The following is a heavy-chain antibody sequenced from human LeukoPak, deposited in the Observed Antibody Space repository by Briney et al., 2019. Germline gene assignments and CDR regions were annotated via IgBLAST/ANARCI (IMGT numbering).Heavy chain of an antibody. J-gene: IGHJ6*03. V-gene: IGHV1-69*13. CDR2: IIPIFGTA. D-gene: IGHD6-19*01. Sequence: GASVKVSCKASGGTFISYAISWVRQAPGQGLEWMGGIIPIFGTANYAQKFQGRVTITADESTSTAYMELSSLRSEDTAVYYCARGVEVAGTRGYYYMDVWGKGTTVTVSS. CDR1: GGTFISYA. CDR3: ARGVEVAGTRGYYYMDV.